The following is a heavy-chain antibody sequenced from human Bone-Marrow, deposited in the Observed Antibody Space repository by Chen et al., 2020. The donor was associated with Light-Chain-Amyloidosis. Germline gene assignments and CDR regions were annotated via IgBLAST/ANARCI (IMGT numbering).Heavy chain of an antibody. D-gene: IGHD4-17*01. J-gene: IGHJ5*02. Sequence: EVQLVESGGGLVQPGGSLSLPCSASGFPFSNYGMNWVRQAPGKGLEWISYISGSSSAISYADSVNGRFTISRDNAKNSLSLQMNSLRAEDTAIYYCARRSYGGPDRWGQGTLVTVSS. CDR2: ISGSSSAI. CDR3: ARRSYGGPDR. V-gene: IGHV3-48*01. CDR1: GFPFSNYG.